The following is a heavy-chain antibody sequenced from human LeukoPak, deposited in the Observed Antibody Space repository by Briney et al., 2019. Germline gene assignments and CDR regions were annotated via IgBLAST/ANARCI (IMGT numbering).Heavy chain of an antibody. CDR1: GFTFSDYY. V-gene: IGHV3-11*01. Sequence: AGSLRLSCAASGFTFSDYYRSWIRQAPGKGLEWVSYISSSGSTIYYAASVKGRFTISRDNAKPSLDLQMTSLRAEDTAVYYCASDHRSGRYRDHWGEGTLVTVPS. J-gene: IGHJ4*02. D-gene: IGHD1-26*01. CDR2: ISSSGSTI. CDR3: ASDHRSGRYRDH.